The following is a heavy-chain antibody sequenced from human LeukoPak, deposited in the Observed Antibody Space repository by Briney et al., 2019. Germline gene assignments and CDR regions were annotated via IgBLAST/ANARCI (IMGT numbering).Heavy chain of an antibody. Sequence: GGSLRLSCAVSGLTFSSYWMSWVRQAPGKGLEWVANIKQDGSEKNYVDSVEGRFTISRDNAKNSLYLQMNSLRAEDTAVYYCARGEYYYDGGYWGQGTLVTVSS. CDR2: IKQDGSEK. CDR1: GLTFSSYW. D-gene: IGHD3-22*01. V-gene: IGHV3-7*05. J-gene: IGHJ4*02. CDR3: ARGEYYYDGGY.